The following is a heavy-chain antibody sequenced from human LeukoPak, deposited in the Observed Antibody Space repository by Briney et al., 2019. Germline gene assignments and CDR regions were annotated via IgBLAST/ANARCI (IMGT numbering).Heavy chain of an antibody. CDR2: ISGSGSNT. D-gene: IGHD1-26*01. V-gene: IGHV3-23*01. J-gene: IGHJ5*02. Sequence: GGSLRLSCAASGFTLNNYAMSWVRQAPGKGLEWVSDISGSGSNTYYADSVKGRFTISRDNSKNTLYLQMNSLRVEDTAVYYCAKKYSTGLDPWGQGTLVTVSS. CDR1: GFTLNNYA. CDR3: AKKYSTGLDP.